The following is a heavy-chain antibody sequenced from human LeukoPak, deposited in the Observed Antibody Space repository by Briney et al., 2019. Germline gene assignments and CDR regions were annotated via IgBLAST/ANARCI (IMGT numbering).Heavy chain of an antibody. CDR2: MDPNSGNT. D-gene: IGHD6-13*01. Sequence: ASVKVSCKASGYTFTSYDINWVRQATGQGLEWMGWMDPNSGNTGYAQKFQGRVTMTRNTSISTAYMELSSLRSEGTAVYYCARALTILSWFTPREGWFDPWGQGTLVTVSS. CDR3: ARALTILSWFTPREGWFDP. V-gene: IGHV1-8*01. J-gene: IGHJ5*02. CDR1: GYTFTSYD.